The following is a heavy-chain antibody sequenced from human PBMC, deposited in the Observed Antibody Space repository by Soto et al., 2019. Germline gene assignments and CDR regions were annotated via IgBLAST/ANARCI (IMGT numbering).Heavy chain of an antibody. V-gene: IGHV3-7*03. CDR1: GFTFSNSW. CDR3: TRKRFGMDV. Sequence: LRLSCAASGFTFSNSWMSWVRQAPGKGLEWVANIKEDGSEKDYVDPVKGRFTITRDNAKNSLYLQMNNLRAEDTAVYFCTRKRFGMDVWGQGTTVTVSS. CDR2: IKEDGSEK. J-gene: IGHJ6*02.